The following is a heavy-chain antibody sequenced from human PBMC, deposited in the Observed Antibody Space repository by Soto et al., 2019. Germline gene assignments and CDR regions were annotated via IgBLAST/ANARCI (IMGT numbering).Heavy chain of an antibody. Sequence: ASVKVSCKTSGYPFTDYFIHWVRQAPGQGLEWVGIISLYHHSTSYAQKFQGRLTVTADTSTTTVYMDLSSLTSEDSAVYWCARELYSCGGDCPYYMDYWGQGTLVTVSS. CDR2: ISLYHHST. CDR1: GYPFTDYF. CDR3: ARELYSCGGDCPYYMDY. D-gene: IGHD2-21*02. V-gene: IGHV1-46*01. J-gene: IGHJ4*02.